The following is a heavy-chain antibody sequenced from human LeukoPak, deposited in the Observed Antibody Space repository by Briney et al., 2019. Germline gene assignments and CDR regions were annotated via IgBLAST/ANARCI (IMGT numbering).Heavy chain of an antibody. V-gene: IGHV3-23*01. J-gene: IGHJ2*01. CDR3: VRNQWVEQYWYFDL. CDR1: GFTFRNYA. CDR2: INGADTTT. D-gene: IGHD1/OR15-1a*01. Sequence: PGGSLRLSCAASGFTFRNYAMSWVRQPPGKGLEWVSGINGADTTTLYADSVKGRFTISRDNSKNALSLQMNSLRAEDTAVYYCVRNQWVEQYWYFDLWGRGTLVTVSS.